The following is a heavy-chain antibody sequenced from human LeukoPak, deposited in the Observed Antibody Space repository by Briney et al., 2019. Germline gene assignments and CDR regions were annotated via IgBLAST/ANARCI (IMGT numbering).Heavy chain of an antibody. CDR1: GFSFDSYA. CDR3: AKDGYSSGWRRLDY. CDR2: ITWNSDTI. V-gene: IGHV3-9*01. J-gene: IGHJ4*02. Sequence: GGSLRLSCAASGFSFDSYAMHWVRQAPGKGLEWVSGITWNSDTIGYADFVKGRFTISRDNAKNSLYLQMNSLTAEDTALYFCAKDGYSSGWRRLDYWGQGTLVTVSS. D-gene: IGHD6-19*01.